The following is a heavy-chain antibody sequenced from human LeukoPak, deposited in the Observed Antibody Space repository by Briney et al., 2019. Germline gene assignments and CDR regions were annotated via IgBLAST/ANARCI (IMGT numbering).Heavy chain of an antibody. V-gene: IGHV3-30*03. D-gene: IGHD6-13*01. CDR3: ARGRVAYSSSWEKAFDI. CDR1: GFIFSNYV. J-gene: IGHJ3*02. Sequence: PGKSLRLSCTASGFIFSNYVMHWVRQAPGKGLEWVALSLYDGTKEYYADSVKGRFTISRDSSRNTVYLQMDSLRAEDTAVYYCARGRVAYSSSWEKAFDIWGQGTMVTVSS. CDR2: SLYDGTKE.